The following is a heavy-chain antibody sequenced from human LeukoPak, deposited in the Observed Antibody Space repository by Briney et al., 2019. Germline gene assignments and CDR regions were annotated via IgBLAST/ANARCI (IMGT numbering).Heavy chain of an antibody. CDR1: GYTFTSYG. CDR3: ARDYRMYYYDSSGYYYWDY. V-gene: IGHV1-18*01. CDR2: ISAYNGNT. Sequence: GASVKVSCKASGYTFTSYGISWVRQAPGQGLEWMGWISAYNGNTNYAQKLQGRVTMTTDTSTSTVYMELRSLRSDDTAVYYCARDYRMYYYDSSGYYYWDYWGQGTLVTVSS. J-gene: IGHJ4*02. D-gene: IGHD3-22*01.